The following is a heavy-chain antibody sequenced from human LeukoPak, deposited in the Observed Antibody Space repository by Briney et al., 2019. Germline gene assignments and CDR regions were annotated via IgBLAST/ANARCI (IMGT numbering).Heavy chain of an antibody. CDR3: AKAGDIVVVPAASYFDY. V-gene: IGHV3-23*01. CDR2: ISGSGGST. CDR1: GFTFSSYA. D-gene: IGHD2-2*01. Sequence: GGSLRLSCAASGFTFSSYAMSWVRQAPGKGLEWVSDISGSGGSTYYADSVKGRFTISRDNSKNTLYLQMNSLRAEDTAVYYSAKAGDIVVVPAASYFDYWGQGTLVTVSS. J-gene: IGHJ4*02.